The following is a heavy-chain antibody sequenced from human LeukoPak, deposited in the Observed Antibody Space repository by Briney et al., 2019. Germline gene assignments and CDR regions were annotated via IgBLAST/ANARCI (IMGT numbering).Heavy chain of an antibody. CDR3: ALVMTTVPDAFDI. CDR2: MNPNSGNT. CDR1: GYTFTSYD. V-gene: IGHV1-8*01. Sequence: GASVKVSCKASGYTFTSYDINWVRQATGQGPEWMGWMNPNSGNTGYAQKFQGRVTMTRNTSISTAYMELSSLRSEDTAVYYCALVMTTVPDAFDIWGQGTMVTVSS. D-gene: IGHD4-17*01. J-gene: IGHJ3*02.